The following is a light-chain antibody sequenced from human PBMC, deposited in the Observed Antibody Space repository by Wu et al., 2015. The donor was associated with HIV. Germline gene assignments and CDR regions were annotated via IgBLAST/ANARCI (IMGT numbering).Light chain of an antibody. J-gene: IGKJ2*03. Sequence: EIVLTQSPGTLSLSPGERATLSCRASQSVSSSYLAWYQQKPGQAPRLLIYGASSRATGIPDRFSGSGSGTDFTLTINRLEPEDFAVYYCQQYGSSPVSFGQGTKLEIK. CDR1: QSVSSSY. CDR3: QQYGSSPVS. CDR2: GAS. V-gene: IGKV3-20*01.